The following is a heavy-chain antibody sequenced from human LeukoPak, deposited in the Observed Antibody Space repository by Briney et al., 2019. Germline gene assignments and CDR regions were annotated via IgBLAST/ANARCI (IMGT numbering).Heavy chain of an antibody. J-gene: IGHJ4*02. Sequence: GGSLRLSCAASGFTFSSYAMSWVRQAPGKGLEWVSTISGSGGSTYYADSVKGRFTISRDNSKNTLYLQMNSLGAVATAAYYCAKLWDSGTYFYFDYWGQGTLVTVSS. CDR2: ISGSGGST. CDR3: AKLWDSGTYFYFDY. CDR1: GFTFSSYA. D-gene: IGHD1-26*01. V-gene: IGHV3-23*01.